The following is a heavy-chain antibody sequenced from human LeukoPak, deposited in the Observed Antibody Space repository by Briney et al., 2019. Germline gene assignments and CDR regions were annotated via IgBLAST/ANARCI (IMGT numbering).Heavy chain of an antibody. V-gene: IGHV3-7*05. Sequence: GGSLRLSCAASGFTFSSYWMSWVRQAPGKGLEWVANIKDDGSDKYYVDSVKGRFTISRDNAKNSLYLQMNSLRAEDTAVYYCERELTRGISSGWLYWGQGALVTVSS. J-gene: IGHJ4*02. CDR1: GFTFSSYW. CDR3: ERELTRGISSGWLY. CDR2: IKDDGSDK. D-gene: IGHD6-19*01.